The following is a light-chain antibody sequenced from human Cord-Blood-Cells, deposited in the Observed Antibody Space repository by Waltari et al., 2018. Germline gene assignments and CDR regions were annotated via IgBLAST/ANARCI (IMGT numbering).Light chain of an antibody. J-gene: IGKJ3*01. Sequence: DIQMTQSPSTLSASVGDRVTITCRASQSISSWLAWYQQKPGKAPKLLIDKASSLESGVQSRFSGSGAGTECTLTISSLQPDDFATYYCQQYNSYLLTFGPGTKVDIK. CDR1: QSISSW. CDR3: QQYNSYLLT. CDR2: KAS. V-gene: IGKV1-5*03.